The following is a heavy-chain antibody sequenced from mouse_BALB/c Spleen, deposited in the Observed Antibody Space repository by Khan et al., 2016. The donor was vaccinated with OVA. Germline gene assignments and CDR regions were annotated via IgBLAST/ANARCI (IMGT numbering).Heavy chain of an antibody. CDR1: GFSLTSYG. J-gene: IGHJ4*01. V-gene: IGHV2-2*02. CDR2: IWSGGST. D-gene: IGHD2-14*01. CDR3: ARIFIGTTDYAMDY. Sequence: QVQLKESGPGLVQPSQSLSITCTVSGFSLTSYGVHWFRQSPGKGLEWLGVIWSGGSTDYNAAFISRLSISKDNSKSQVFFKMNSLQANDTAIYYCARIFIGTTDYAMDYWGQGTSGTVSS.